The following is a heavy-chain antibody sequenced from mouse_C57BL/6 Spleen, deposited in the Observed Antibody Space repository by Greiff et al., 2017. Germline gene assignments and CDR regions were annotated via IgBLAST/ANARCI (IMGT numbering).Heavy chain of an antibody. CDR3: ANYYGSSLYWYFDV. D-gene: IGHD1-1*01. J-gene: IGHJ1*03. V-gene: IGHV5-17*01. Sequence: EVQLQESGGGLVKPGGSLKLSCAASGFTFSDYGMHWVRQAPEKGLEWVAYISSGSSTIYYADTVKGRFTISRDNAKNTLFLQMTSLRSEDTAMYYCANYYGSSLYWYFDVWGTGTTVTVSS. CDR1: GFTFSDYG. CDR2: ISSGSSTI.